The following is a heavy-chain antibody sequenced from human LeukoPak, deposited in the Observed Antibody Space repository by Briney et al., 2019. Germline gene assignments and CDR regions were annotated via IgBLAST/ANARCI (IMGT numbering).Heavy chain of an antibody. Sequence: SETLSLTCTVSGGSISSYYWSWIRQPPGKGLEWIGYIYYSGSTNYNPSLKSRVTISVDTSKNQFSLKVSSVTAADAAVYYCARDSGPRFDYWGQGTLVTVSS. V-gene: IGHV4-59*01. CDR1: GGSISSYY. D-gene: IGHD6-19*01. CDR2: IYYSGST. J-gene: IGHJ4*02. CDR3: ARDSGPRFDY.